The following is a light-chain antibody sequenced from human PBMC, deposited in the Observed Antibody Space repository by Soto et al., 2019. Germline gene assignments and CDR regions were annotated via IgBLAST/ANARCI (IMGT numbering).Light chain of an antibody. Sequence: NFMLTQPHSVSESPGKTVTISCTRSSGSIASNYVQWYQQRPGSSPTTVIYEDNQRPSGVPDRFSASIDSSSNSASLTISGLKTEDEADYYCQSYDSSNQNVVFGGGTKLTVL. CDR3: QSYDSSNQNVV. CDR1: SGSIASNY. V-gene: IGLV6-57*01. J-gene: IGLJ2*01. CDR2: EDN.